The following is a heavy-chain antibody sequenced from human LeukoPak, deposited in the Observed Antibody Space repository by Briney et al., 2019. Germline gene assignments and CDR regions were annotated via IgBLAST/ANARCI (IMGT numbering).Heavy chain of an antibody. V-gene: IGHV1-2*02. CDR2: INPNSGGT. D-gene: IGHD5-12*01. CDR1: GYTFIGYY. J-gene: IGHJ4*02. CDR3: ARAYTGFEAFDH. Sequence: ASVKVSCKASGYTFIGYYMHWVRQTPGQGLEWMGWINPNSGGTNYAQKFQDRVTMTRDTSISTAYMELSRLRSDDTAMYFCARAYTGFEAFDHGRQGTRVTVCS.